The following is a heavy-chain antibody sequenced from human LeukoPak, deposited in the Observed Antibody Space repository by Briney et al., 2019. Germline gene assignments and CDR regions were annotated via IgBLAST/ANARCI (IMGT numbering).Heavy chain of an antibody. CDR3: ARLYYDFWSGYSPDNYYYYYMDV. V-gene: IGHV4-4*09. D-gene: IGHD3-3*01. CDR1: GGSISSYY. Sequence: SETLSLTCTVSGGSISSYYWSWIRQPPGKGLEWIGYIYTRGSTNYNPSLKSRVTISVDTSKNQFSLKLSSVTAADTAVYYCARLYYDFWSGYSPDNYYYYYMDVWGKGTTVTVSS. J-gene: IGHJ6*03. CDR2: IYTRGST.